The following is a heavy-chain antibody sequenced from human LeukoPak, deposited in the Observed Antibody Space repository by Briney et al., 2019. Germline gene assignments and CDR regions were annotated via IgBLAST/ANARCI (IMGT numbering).Heavy chain of an antibody. Sequence: GGSLRLSCAASGFTFSSYVMHWVRQAPGKGLEWVAIISYDGSNEYYADSVKGRFTISRDNSKNTLYLQMNSLRAADTAVYYCARDSSRYDYYYMDVWGKGTTVTVSS. CDR2: ISYDGSNE. J-gene: IGHJ6*03. CDR3: ARDSSRYDYYYMDV. CDR1: GFTFSSYV. D-gene: IGHD6-13*01. V-gene: IGHV3-30*04.